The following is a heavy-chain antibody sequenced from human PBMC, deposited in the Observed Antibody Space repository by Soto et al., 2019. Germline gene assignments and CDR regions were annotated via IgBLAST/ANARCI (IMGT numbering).Heavy chain of an antibody. D-gene: IGHD4-17*01. V-gene: IGHV5-51*01. CDR2: IYPGDSDT. J-gene: IGHJ4*02. Sequence: XESLKVSCKGSGYSFTSYWIGLVLQMPGKGLEWMGIIYPGDSDTRYSPSFQGQVTISADKSISTAYLQWSSLKASDTAMYYCERHLTTVTTPASYWGQGTLVTVSS. CDR3: ERHLTTVTTPASY. CDR1: GYSFTSYW.